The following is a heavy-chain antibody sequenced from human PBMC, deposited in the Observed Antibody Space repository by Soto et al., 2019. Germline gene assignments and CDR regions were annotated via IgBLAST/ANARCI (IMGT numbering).Heavy chain of an antibody. J-gene: IGHJ5*02. CDR3: ARERGGFRGYQGWFDP. V-gene: IGHV3-21*01. CDR1: GFTFSSYS. CDR2: ISSSSSYI. Sequence: QLVESGGGLVKPGGSLRLSCAASGFTFSSYSMNWVRQAPGKGLEWVSSISSSSSYIYYADSVKGRFTISRDNAKNSLFLQMNSLRVEDTAVYYCARERGGFRGYQGWFDPWGQGTLVTVSS. D-gene: IGHD5-12*01.